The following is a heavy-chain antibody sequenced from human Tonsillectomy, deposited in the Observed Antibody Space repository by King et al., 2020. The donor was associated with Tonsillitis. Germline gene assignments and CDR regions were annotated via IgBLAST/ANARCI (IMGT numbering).Heavy chain of an antibody. V-gene: IGHV3-30*18. Sequence: VQLVESGGGVVQPGRSLRLSCAASGFTFSSYGMHWVRQAPGKGLEWVAVISYDGSNKNYADSVKGRFIISRDNSKNTLYLQMNSLRAEDTAVYYCAKEIEVAGSYDYWGQGTLVTVSS. CDR3: AKEIEVAGSYDY. CDR1: GFTFSSYG. D-gene: IGHD6-19*01. CDR2: ISYDGSNK. J-gene: IGHJ4*02.